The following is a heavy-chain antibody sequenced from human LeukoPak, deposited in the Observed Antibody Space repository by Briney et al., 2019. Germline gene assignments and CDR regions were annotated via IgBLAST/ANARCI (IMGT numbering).Heavy chain of an antibody. V-gene: IGHV3-74*01. CDR2: INSDGSST. Sequence: GGSLRRSCVASGFTFNIYWIHWVRQAPGKGLVWVSRINSDGSSTIYADSVKGRFTISRDNAENTVYLQMNSLRAEDTAVYYCAREVVLTGTSVFDSWGQGTVVTVSS. J-gene: IGHJ4*02. D-gene: IGHD2-21*02. CDR3: AREVVLTGTSVFDS. CDR1: GFTFNIYW.